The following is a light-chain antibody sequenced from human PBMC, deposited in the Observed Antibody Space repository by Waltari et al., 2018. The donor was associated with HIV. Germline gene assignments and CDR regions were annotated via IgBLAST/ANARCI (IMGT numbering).Light chain of an antibody. Sequence: QSALTQPPSVSGSPGQSVTISCTGNGSDFVTSERVSWYQQSPGTAPRVVIYDVTNRPSGVPDRFSGSKFAYYASLTISGLQTEDEGDFYCAFYRPGDTHYVFGTGTRLTVL. V-gene: IGLV2-18*01. CDR3: AFYRPGDTHYV. CDR1: GSDFVTSER. CDR2: DVT. J-gene: IGLJ1*01.